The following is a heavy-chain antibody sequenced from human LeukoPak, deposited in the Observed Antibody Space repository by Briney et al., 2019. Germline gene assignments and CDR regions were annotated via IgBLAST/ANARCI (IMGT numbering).Heavy chain of an antibody. CDR2: IYYSGST. J-gene: IGHJ4*02. Sequence: PSETLSLTCTVSGGSLSSYYWSWIRQPPGKGLEWIGYIYYSGSTNYNPSLKSRVTISVDTSKNQFSLKLSSVTAADTAVYYCARIRFLEWLTPHYFDYWGQGTLVTVSS. D-gene: IGHD3-3*01. CDR3: ARIRFLEWLTPHYFDY. V-gene: IGHV4-59*01. CDR1: GGSLSSYY.